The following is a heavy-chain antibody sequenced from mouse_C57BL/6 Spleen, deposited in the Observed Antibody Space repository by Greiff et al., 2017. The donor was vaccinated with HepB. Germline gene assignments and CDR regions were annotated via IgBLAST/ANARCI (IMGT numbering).Heavy chain of an antibody. CDR2: ISDGGSYT. CDR3: ARDAFITTVVARAY. CDR1: GFTFSSYA. Sequence: EVNLVESGGGLVKPGGSLKLSCAASGFTFSSYAMSWVRQTPEKRLEWVATISDGGSYTYYPDNVKGRFTISRDNAKNNLYLQMSHLKSEDTAMYYCARDAFITTVVARAYWGQGTLVTVSA. D-gene: IGHD1-1*01. V-gene: IGHV5-4*01. J-gene: IGHJ3*01.